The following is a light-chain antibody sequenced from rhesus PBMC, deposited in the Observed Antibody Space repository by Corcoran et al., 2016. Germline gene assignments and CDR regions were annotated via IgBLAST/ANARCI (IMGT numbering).Light chain of an antibody. J-gene: IGKJ3*01. V-gene: IGKV1-74*01. CDR3: QHDNSTPFT. CDR1: ENVNNF. CDR2: KAS. Sequence: DIQMTQSPSSLSASVGDRVTITRRASENVNNFLNWYQQKPGKAPKLLTYKASTLQSGVPSRFSGSGSGTDYTFTISSLQPEDVATYSCQHDNSTPFTFDPGTKLDIK.